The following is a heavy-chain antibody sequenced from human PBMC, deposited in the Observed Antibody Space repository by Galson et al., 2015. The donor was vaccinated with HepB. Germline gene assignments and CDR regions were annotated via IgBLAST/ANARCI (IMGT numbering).Heavy chain of an antibody. D-gene: IGHD4-17*01. Sequence: SVKVSCKASGYKFTSYYMHWVRQAPGQGLEWMGWMNPNSGNTGYAQKFQGRVTMTRNTSISTAYMELSSLRSEDTAVYYCARAVTTSDHHLFLSYYYYYMDVWGKGTTVTVSS. CDR3: ARAVTTSDHHLFLSYYYYYMDV. CDR2: MNPNSGNT. CDR1: GYKFTSYY. V-gene: IGHV1-8*01. J-gene: IGHJ6*03.